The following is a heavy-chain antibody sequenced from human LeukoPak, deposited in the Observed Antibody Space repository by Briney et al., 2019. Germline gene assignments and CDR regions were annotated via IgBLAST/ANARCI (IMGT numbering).Heavy chain of an antibody. V-gene: IGHV1-46*01. Sequence: ASVKVSCKASGYTFTSYYMHWVRQAPGQGLEWMGIINPSGGSTSYAQKFQGRVTMTRDTSISTAFMELSRLRSDDTAVYYCARDRKKLIVATGYYYYMDVWGKGTTVTISS. CDR1: GYTFTSYY. J-gene: IGHJ6*03. CDR2: INPSGGST. D-gene: IGHD5-12*01. CDR3: ARDRKKLIVATGYYYYMDV.